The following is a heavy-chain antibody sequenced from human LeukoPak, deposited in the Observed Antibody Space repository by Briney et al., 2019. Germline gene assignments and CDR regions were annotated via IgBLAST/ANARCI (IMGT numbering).Heavy chain of an antibody. CDR1: DDSITMYY. D-gene: IGHD1-1*01. CDR2: VDHTGST. Sequence: SETLSLTCSVSDDSITMYYWTWIRQPPGKGLEWIGYVDHTGSTSFNPSLNGRVSISRDTTKNLFSLRLRSVTAADTAVYFCARGRVSSSTWYSTYYYYFYMDVWGKGTTVTVSS. CDR3: ARGRVSSSTWYSTYYYYFYMDV. V-gene: IGHV4-59*01. J-gene: IGHJ6*03.